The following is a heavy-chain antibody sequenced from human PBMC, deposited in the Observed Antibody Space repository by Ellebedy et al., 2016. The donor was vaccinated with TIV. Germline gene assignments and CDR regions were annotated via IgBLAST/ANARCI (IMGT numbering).Heavy chain of an antibody. J-gene: IGHJ4*02. V-gene: IGHV3-30*04. D-gene: IGHD3-22*01. CDR2: ISWDGSDK. Sequence: PGGSLRLSCAASGFTFSSYAMHWVRQAPGKGLEWVAIISWDGSDKYYADSVKGRFTISRDNSKNTLYLQMNSLSTEDTAVYYCARGDYYDSSGDPFEYWGQGTLATVSS. CDR1: GFTFSSYA. CDR3: ARGDYYDSSGDPFEY.